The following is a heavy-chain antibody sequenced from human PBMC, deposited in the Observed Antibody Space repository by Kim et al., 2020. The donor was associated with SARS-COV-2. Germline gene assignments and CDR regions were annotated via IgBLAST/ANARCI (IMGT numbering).Heavy chain of an antibody. D-gene: IGHD4-4*01. J-gene: IGHJ6*01. Sequence: SETLSLTCTVSGGSINSCYWSWTRQPPGKGLEWIGYISYIGDTNYNPSLKSRVTISVDTYKKQFSLKLSSVTAADTAVYYCARASGTVTTFYYHGMDVWG. V-gene: IGHV4-59*01. CDR3: ARASGTVTTFYYHGMDV. CDR2: ISYIGDT. CDR1: GGSINSCY.